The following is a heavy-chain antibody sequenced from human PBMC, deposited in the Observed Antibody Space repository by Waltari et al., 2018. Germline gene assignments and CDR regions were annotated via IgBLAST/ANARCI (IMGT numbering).Heavy chain of an antibody. CDR3: ARDCYSTSCFSSHYYGMDV. CDR2: ISSIGHTI. D-gene: IGHD2-2*01. Sequence: EVQLVQSGGGLVQPGGSLRLSCSASEFTLDSYEMNWVRQAPGKGLEWVSYISSIGHTIYYKDSVRGRFTISRDNAKNSLYLQMNSLRAEDTGIYYCARDCYSTSCFSSHYYGMDVWGQGTTVTVSS. V-gene: IGHV3-48*03. CDR1: EFTLDSYE. J-gene: IGHJ6*02.